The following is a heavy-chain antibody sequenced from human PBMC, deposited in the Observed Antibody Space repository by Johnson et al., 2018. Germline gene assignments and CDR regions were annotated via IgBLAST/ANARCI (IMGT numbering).Heavy chain of an antibody. D-gene: IGHD5-18*01. CDR2: IKQDGSEK. CDR3: AKDSRRGDSYGPQPGDAFDI. Sequence: EVQLVESGGGVVQPGRSLRLSCAASGFTFSSYWMSWVRQAPGKGLEWVANIKQDGSEKYYVDSVKGRFTISRDNSKNTLYLQMNSLRAEDTAVYYCAKDSRRGDSYGPQPGDAFDIWGQGTMVTVSS. V-gene: IGHV3-7*01. J-gene: IGHJ3*02. CDR1: GFTFSSYW.